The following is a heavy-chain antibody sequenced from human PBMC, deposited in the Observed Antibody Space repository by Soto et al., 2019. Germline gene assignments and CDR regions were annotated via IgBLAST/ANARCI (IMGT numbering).Heavy chain of an antibody. CDR1: GFTFSSYA. Sequence: EVQLLESGGGLVQPGGSLRLSCAASGFTFSSYAMSWVRQAPGKGLEWVSAIGVSGDTTYYADSVQGRFTISQDNSKNTLYLQIGSLRAEETAVYYCAKVRRFGELRSLYWGQGTLVTVSS. CDR3: AKVRRFGELRSLY. CDR2: IGVSGDTT. V-gene: IGHV3-23*01. D-gene: IGHD3-10*01. J-gene: IGHJ4*02.